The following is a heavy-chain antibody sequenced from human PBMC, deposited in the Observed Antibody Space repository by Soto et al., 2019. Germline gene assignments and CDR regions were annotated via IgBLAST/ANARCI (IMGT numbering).Heavy chain of an antibody. CDR1: GGSISSSSYY. J-gene: IGHJ4*02. CDR3: AYEPGIAAA. Sequence: SETLSLTCTVSGGSISSSSYYWGWIRRPPGKGLEWIGSIYYSGSTYYNPSLKSRVTISVDTSKNQFSLKLSSVTAADTAVYYCAYEPGIAAAWGQGTLVTVSS. V-gene: IGHV4-39*01. CDR2: IYYSGST. D-gene: IGHD6-13*01.